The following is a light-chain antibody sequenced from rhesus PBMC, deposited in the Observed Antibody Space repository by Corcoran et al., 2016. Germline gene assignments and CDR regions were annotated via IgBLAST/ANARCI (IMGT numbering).Light chain of an antibody. CDR1: HNIYSN. CDR3: QHYYDSPLT. V-gene: IGKV1S12*01. Sequence: QMTQSPSALSASVGDRVTISCRASHNIYSNLAWYQQKPGKAPKLLIYAASRLQTGIPSRFSGSGSGTDVTLTISSLQPEDSASYYCQHYYDSPLTFGGGTKVDLK. CDR2: AAS. J-gene: IGKJ4*01.